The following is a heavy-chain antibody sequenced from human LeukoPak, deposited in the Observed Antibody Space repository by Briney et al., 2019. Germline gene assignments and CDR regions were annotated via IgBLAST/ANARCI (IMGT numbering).Heavy chain of an antibody. CDR3: VRGLREDDY. CDR1: GGSFSGYY. J-gene: IGHJ4*02. CDR2: INHSGST. Sequence: PSETLSLTCAVYGGSFSGYYWSWIRQPPGKGLEWIGEINHSGSTNYNPSLKSRVTISVDTSKNQFSLKLSSVTAADTAVYYCVRGLREDDYWGQGTLVTVSS. D-gene: IGHD1-26*01. V-gene: IGHV4-34*01.